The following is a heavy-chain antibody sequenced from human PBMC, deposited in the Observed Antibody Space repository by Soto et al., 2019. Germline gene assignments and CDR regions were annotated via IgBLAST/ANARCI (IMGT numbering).Heavy chain of an antibody. J-gene: IGHJ4*02. CDR1: GGSISSYY. V-gene: IGHV4-59*01. CDR3: ARAVWFGEYYYYFDY. CDR2: IYYSGST. D-gene: IGHD3-10*01. Sequence: PSETLSLTCTVSGGSISSYYWSWIRQPPGKGLEWIGYIYYSGSTNYNPSLKSRVTISVDTSKNQFSLKLSSVTAADTAVYYCARAVWFGEYYYYFDYWGQGTLVTVSS.